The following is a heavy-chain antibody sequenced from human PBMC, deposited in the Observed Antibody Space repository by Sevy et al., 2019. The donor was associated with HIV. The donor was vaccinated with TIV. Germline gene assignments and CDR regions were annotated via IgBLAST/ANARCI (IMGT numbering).Heavy chain of an antibody. V-gene: IGHV3-33*01. CDR1: GFTFSSYG. CDR3: ARVRSSDPYYYYYGMDV. Sequence: GGSLRLSCAASGFTFSSYGMHWVRQAPGKGLEWVAVIWYDGSNKYYADSVKGRFTISRDNSKNTLYLQMNSLRAEDTAVYYCARVRSSDPYYYYYGMDVWVQGTTVTVSS. D-gene: IGHD1-26*01. CDR2: IWYDGSNK. J-gene: IGHJ6*02.